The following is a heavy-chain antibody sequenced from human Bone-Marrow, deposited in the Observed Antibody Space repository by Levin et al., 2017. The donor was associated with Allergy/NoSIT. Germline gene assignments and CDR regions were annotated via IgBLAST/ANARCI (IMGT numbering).Heavy chain of an antibody. CDR3: ARDRTFGILRNYGLGV. J-gene: IGHJ6*02. Sequence: GGSLRLSCAASGFTFSTFGVNWVRQIPGKGLEWVASISSGGNDIYYADSVKGRFTISRDNVKHSLYLQMNILRAEDTAVYYCARDRTFGILRNYGLGVWGQGTTVTVSS. CDR1: GFTFSTFG. V-gene: IGHV3-21*01. D-gene: IGHD3-16*01. CDR2: ISSGGNDI.